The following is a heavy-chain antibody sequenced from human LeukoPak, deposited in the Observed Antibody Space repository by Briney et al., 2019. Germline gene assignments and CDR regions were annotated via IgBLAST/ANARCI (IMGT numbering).Heavy chain of an antibody. D-gene: IGHD3-10*01. Sequence: SETLSLTCTVSGGSISSGDYYWSWIRQPPGKGLEWIGYIYYSGSTYYNPSLKSRVTISVDTSKNQSSLKLSSVTAADTAVYYCARDVITMARNYYYYGMDVWGQGTTVTVSS. CDR2: IYYSGST. CDR1: GGSISSGDYY. J-gene: IGHJ6*02. V-gene: IGHV4-30-4*01. CDR3: ARDVITMARNYYYYGMDV.